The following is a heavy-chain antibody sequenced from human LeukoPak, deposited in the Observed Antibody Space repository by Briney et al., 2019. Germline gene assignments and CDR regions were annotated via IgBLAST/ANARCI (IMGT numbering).Heavy chain of an antibody. CDR2: INHSGST. J-gene: IGHJ5*02. Sequence: SETLSLTCAVYGGSFRGYYWSWIRQPPGKGLEWIGEINHSGSTNYNPSLKSRVTISVDTSKNQFSLRLSSVTAADTAMYYCARGRSYGSGRYWFDPWGQGTLVTVSS. D-gene: IGHD3-10*01. CDR3: ARGRSYGSGRYWFDP. CDR1: GGSFRGYY. V-gene: IGHV4-34*01.